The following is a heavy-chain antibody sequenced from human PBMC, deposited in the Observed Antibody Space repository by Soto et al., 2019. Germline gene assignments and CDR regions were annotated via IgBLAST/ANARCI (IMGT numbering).Heavy chain of an antibody. D-gene: IGHD6-19*01. CDR3: VRGSNDWIGVDF. V-gene: IGHV3-74*01. Sequence: EVQLVESGGGLVQPGGSLRLSCEVSGFTFSSYWMHWVRQAPGKGLVWVSRINTDGSSRTYADSVEGRFTISRDNAKNTLYLQMHSLRDEGTAVYFFVRGSNDWIGVDFWGPGTL. J-gene: IGHJ4*02. CDR2: INTDGSSR. CDR1: GFTFSSYW.